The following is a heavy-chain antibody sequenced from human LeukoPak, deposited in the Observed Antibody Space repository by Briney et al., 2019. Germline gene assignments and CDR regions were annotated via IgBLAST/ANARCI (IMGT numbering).Heavy chain of an antibody. CDR2: IYYSGST. V-gene: IGHV4-59*08. CDR3: ARSGRRGYFDRLPKSYYYYGMDV. CDR1: GGSISSYY. J-gene: IGHJ6*02. Sequence: SETLSLTCTVSGGSISSYYWSWIRQPPGKGLEWIGYIYYSGSTNYNPSLKSRVTVSVDTSKNQFSLKLSSVTAADTAVYYCARSGRRGYFDRLPKSYYYYGMDVWGQGTTVTVPS. D-gene: IGHD3-9*01.